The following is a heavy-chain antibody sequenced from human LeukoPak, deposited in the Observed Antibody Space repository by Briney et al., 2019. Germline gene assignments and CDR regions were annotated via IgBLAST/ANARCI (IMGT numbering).Heavy chain of an antibody. CDR2: IKKDGSEK. V-gene: IGHV3-7*03. D-gene: IGHD2-15*01. J-gene: IGHJ4*02. Sequence: GGSLRLSCAASGFTLSTYWMSWVRQAPGKGLEWVANIKKDGSEKYYMDSAKGRFTISRDNAENSLYLQMNSLRAEDTAVYYCAREGVHCSGRSCLKAYWGQGTQVTVSS. CDR3: AREGVHCSGRSCLKAY. CDR1: GFTLSTYW.